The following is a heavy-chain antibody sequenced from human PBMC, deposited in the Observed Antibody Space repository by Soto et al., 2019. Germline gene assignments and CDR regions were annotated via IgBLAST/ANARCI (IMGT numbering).Heavy chain of an antibody. CDR3: ASGGPGYAGRIFQY. CDR1: GGSIGSYY. CDR2: IYYRGST. J-gene: IGHJ1*01. Sequence: QVQLQESGPGLVKPSETLSLTCTVSGGSIGSYYWSWIRQPPGKGLEWIGFIYYRGSTNYNPSLKSRDTPSVDTSKNQFFLKLPSVTPADTAVYYCASGGPGYAGRIFQYWGQGTLVTVSS. D-gene: IGHD5-18*01. V-gene: IGHV4-59*01.